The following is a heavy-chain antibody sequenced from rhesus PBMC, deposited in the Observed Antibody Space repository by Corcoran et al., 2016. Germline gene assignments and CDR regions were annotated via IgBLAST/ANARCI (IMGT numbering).Heavy chain of an antibody. V-gene: IGHV4-122*02. J-gene: IGHJ6*01. CDR1: GYSISGYY. D-gene: IGHD3-34*01. CDR2: ITYSWST. CDR3: ARGGWGDYYGLDS. Sequence: QVQLQESGPGLVKPSETLSLTCAVSGYSISGYYWSWIRQAPGKGLEWIGYITYSWSTSYNPSLKSRVAMSRETAKNQFYLKMSAGTAADTAVYYCARGGWGDYYGLDSWGQGVVVTVSS.